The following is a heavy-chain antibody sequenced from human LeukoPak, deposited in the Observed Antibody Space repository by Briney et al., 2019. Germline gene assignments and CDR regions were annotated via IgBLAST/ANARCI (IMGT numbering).Heavy chain of an antibody. CDR2: ISGSGSHI. J-gene: IGHJ4*02. V-gene: IGHV3-21*01. D-gene: IGHD1-7*01. CDR1: GFTFSDYS. Sequence: GGSLRLSCGASGFTFSDYSVNWVRQALGKGLEWVSSISGSGSHIYYADSLKGRFTISRDNAKNTLYLQMNSLRAEDTAVYYCTRDWRNLGFDYWGQGTQVTVSS. CDR3: TRDWRNLGFDY.